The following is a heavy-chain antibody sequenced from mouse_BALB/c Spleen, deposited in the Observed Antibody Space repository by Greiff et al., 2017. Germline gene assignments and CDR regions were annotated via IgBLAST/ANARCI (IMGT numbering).Heavy chain of an antibody. CDR3: ARSYYGSSPACFAY. CDR1: GYTFTSYW. CDR2: INPSTGYT. Sequence: QVQLQQSGAELAKPGASVKMSCKASGYTFTSYWMHWVKQRPGQGLEWIGYINPSTGYTEYNQKFKDKATLTADKSSSTAYMQLSSLTSEDSAVYYCARSYYGSSPACFAYWGQGTLVTVSA. V-gene: IGHV1-7*01. D-gene: IGHD1-1*01. J-gene: IGHJ3*01.